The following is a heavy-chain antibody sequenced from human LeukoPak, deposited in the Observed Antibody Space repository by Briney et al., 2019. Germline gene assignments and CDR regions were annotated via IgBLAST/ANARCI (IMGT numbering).Heavy chain of an antibody. D-gene: IGHD3-9*01. CDR1: GFTFSNYA. V-gene: IGHV3-23*01. J-gene: IGHJ4*02. CDR3: AKEAGILTGYYNFDY. CDR2: ISGSGGST. Sequence: GGSLRLSCAASGFTFSNYAMSWVRQAPGKGLEWVSAISGSGGSTYYADSVKGRFTISRDNPKNTLYLQMNSLRAEDTAVYYCAKEAGILTGYYNFDYWGQGTLVTVSS.